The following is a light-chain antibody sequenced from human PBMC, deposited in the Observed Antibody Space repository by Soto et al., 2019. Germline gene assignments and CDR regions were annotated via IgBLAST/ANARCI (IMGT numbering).Light chain of an antibody. CDR1: SSNIGAGYD. J-gene: IGLJ1*01. Sequence: QTVVTQPPSVSGAPGQRVTISCTGSSSNIGAGYDVHWYQQLPRTAPKLLIYGNSNRPSGVPDRFSGSKSGTSASLAITGLQAEDEADYYCQSYDSSLSGYVFGTGTKLTVL. CDR3: QSYDSSLSGYV. CDR2: GNS. V-gene: IGLV1-40*01.